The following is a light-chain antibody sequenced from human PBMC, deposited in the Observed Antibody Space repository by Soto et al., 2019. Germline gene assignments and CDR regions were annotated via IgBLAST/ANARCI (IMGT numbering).Light chain of an antibody. Sequence: DIQMTQSPSTLSESVGDRVTITCRASQSISSWLAWYQQKPGKDPTLLIYDASSLESGVPSRFSGSGAGTEFTLTISSLQPDDFATYYCQQYNSSQPTFGPGTKVDIK. CDR1: QSISSW. CDR2: DAS. J-gene: IGKJ3*01. V-gene: IGKV1-5*01. CDR3: QQYNSSQPT.